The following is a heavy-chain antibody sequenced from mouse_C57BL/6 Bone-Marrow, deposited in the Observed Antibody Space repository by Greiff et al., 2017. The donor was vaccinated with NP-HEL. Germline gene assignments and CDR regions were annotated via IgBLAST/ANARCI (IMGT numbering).Heavy chain of an antibody. CDR3: ARWGPYYAMDY. Sequence: QVHVKQSGAELVRPGASVKLSCKASGYTFTDYYINWVKQRPGQGLEWIARIYPGSGNTYYNEKFKGKATLTAEKSSSTAYMQLSSLTSEDSAVYFCARWGPYYAMDYWGQGTSVTVSS. V-gene: IGHV1-76*01. J-gene: IGHJ4*01. CDR2: IYPGSGNT. CDR1: GYTFTDYY.